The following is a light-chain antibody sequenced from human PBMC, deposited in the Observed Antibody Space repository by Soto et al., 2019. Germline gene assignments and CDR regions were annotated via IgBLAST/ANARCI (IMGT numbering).Light chain of an antibody. CDR1: QTIRRW. V-gene: IGKV1-5*01. J-gene: IGKJ1*01. Sequence: DIEMTQSPSTLSASVGDRLTITCRASQTIRRWLAWYQQRPGKAPKVLIYDASTLESGLPARFSGSGSETEFTLTLSSLQPEDSATYYCQHYNSDPWTFGQGTKVEIK. CDR3: QHYNSDPWT. CDR2: DAS.